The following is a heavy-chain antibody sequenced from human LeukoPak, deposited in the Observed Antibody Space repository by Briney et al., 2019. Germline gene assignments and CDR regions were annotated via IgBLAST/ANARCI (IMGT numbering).Heavy chain of an antibody. CDR1: GFTFSSYE. J-gene: IGHJ4*02. CDR2: ISASGDST. Sequence: PGGSLRLSCAASGFTFSSYEMNWVRQAPGKGLEWVSAISASGDSTYYADSVKGRFTISRDNSKNTLYLQMNSLRAEDTALYYCAKDPYSSGWYGGNYFDYWGQGTLVTVSS. D-gene: IGHD6-19*01. CDR3: AKDPYSSGWYGGNYFDY. V-gene: IGHV3-23*01.